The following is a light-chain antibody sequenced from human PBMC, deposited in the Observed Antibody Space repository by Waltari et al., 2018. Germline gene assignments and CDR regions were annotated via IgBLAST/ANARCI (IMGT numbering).Light chain of an antibody. J-gene: IGLJ2*01. CDR3: SSYAGSNKGV. CDR2: EVT. V-gene: IGLV2-8*01. Sequence: QSALTQPPSASGSPGQSVTISCTGTSSDVGAYNYVSWYQQHPGKAPKLMIYEVTKRPAGVPDRFSGSQSGNTASLTVSGLQAEDEADYYCSSYAGSNKGVFGGGTHLTVL. CDR1: SSDVGAYNY.